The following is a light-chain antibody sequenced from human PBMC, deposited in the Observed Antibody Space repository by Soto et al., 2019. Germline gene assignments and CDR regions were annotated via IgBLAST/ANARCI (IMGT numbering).Light chain of an antibody. CDR3: VLYIGSGISV. Sequence: QTVVTQEPSFSVSPGGTGTLTCALSSGSVSISYYPSWYQQTPGQAPRTLICNTNTRSSGVPDRFSGSILGNKAALTITGAQADAEGDYYCVLYIGSGISVFGGGTKLTVL. CDR1: SGSVSISYY. V-gene: IGLV8-61*01. J-gene: IGLJ3*02. CDR2: NTN.